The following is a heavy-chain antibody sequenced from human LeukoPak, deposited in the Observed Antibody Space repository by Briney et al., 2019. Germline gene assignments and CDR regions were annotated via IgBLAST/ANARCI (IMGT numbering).Heavy chain of an antibody. J-gene: IGHJ4*02. CDR3: AREVFFGYLEYYFDY. D-gene: IGHD3-3*01. CDR1: GYTLTELS. Sequence: GASVKVCCKVSGYTLTELSMHWVRQAPGQGLEWMGIINPSGGSTSYAQKFQGRVTMTRDTSTSTVYMELSSLRSEDTAVYYCAREVFFGYLEYYFDYWGQGTLVTVSS. CDR2: INPSGGST. V-gene: IGHV1-46*01.